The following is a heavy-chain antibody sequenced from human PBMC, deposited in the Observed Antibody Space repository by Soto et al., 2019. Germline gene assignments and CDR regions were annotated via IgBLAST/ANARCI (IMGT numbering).Heavy chain of an antibody. V-gene: IGHV1-18*01. CDR3: ARDVPGGDALAI. CDR1: GYTFTSYG. J-gene: IGHJ3*02. CDR2: ISAYNGNT. D-gene: IGHD3-10*01. Sequence: ASVKVSCKASGYTFTSYGISWARQAPGQGLEWMGWISAYNGNTNYAQKLQGRVTMTTDTSTSTAYMELRSLRSDDAAVYYCARDVPGGDALAIWGQGAMVTVSS.